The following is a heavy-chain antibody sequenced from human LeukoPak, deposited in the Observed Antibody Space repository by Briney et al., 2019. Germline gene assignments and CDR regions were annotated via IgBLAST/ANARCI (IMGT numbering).Heavy chain of an antibody. CDR2: ISYDGSEE. J-gene: IGHJ4*02. V-gene: IGHV3-30*15. D-gene: IGHD3-16*01. CDR3: ARDLGGPDY. Sequence: PGRSLRLSCAASGFTFSNFGMQWVRQAPGKGLEWVAIISYDGSEEYYADSVKGRFTISRDNSKNTLYLQMSSLRTNDTAVYFCARDLGGPDYWGQGTLATVSS. CDR1: GFTFSNFG.